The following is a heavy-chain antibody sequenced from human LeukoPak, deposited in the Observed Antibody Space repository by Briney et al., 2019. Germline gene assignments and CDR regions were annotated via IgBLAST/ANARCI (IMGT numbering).Heavy chain of an antibody. V-gene: IGHV3-33*01. CDR2: IWYDGSNK. J-gene: IGHJ4*02. CDR3: ARGRLGSGSYDY. CDR1: GFTFSSYG. Sequence: QAGGSLRLSCAASGFTFSSYGMHWVRQAPGKGLEWVAVIWYDGSNKYYADSVKGRFTISRDNSKNTLYLQMNSLRAEDTAVYYCARGRLGSGSYDYWGQGTLVTVSS. D-gene: IGHD1-26*01.